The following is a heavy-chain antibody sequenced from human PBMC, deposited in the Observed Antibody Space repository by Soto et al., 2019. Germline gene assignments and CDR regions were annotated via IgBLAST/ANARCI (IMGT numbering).Heavy chain of an antibody. V-gene: IGHV4-31*03. CDR3: AGAPHPVATPSRFDY. CDR2: IYYSGST. D-gene: IGHD5-12*01. Sequence: QVQLQESGPGLVKPSQTLSLTCTVSGGSISSGGYYWRWIRQHPGKGLEWIGYIYYSGSTYYNPSLKSRVTISVDTSKNQFSLKLSSVTAADTAVYYCAGAPHPVATPSRFDYWGQGTLVTVSS. J-gene: IGHJ4*02. CDR1: GGSISSGGYY.